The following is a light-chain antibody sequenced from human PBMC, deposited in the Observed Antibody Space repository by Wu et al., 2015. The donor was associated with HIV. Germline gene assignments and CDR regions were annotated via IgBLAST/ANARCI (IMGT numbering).Light chain of an antibody. J-gene: IGKJ4*01. CDR2: AAS. CDR3: QHYSDSPALT. V-gene: IGKV3-20*01. Sequence: EIVLTQSPGTLSLSPGERATLSCRASQSVSSTYLAWYQQKPGQPPRLLFYAASSRATGIPERFSGSGSGTDFTLTISRLEPEDVAVYYCQHYSDSPALTFGGGTKVVIK. CDR1: QSVSSTY.